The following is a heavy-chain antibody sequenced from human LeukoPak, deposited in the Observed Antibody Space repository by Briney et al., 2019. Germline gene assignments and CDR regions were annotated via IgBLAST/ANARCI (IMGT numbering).Heavy chain of an antibody. CDR2: ISGSGGST. D-gene: IGHD3-16*02. CDR1: GFTFSSYA. Sequence: GGSLRLSCAASGFTFSSYAMSWVRQAPGKGLEWVSAISGSGGSTYYADSVKGRFTISRDNSKNTLYLQMNSLRGEDTAVYYCAKNEYVWGSYRYVYFDYWGQGTLVTVSS. V-gene: IGHV3-23*01. CDR3: AKNEYVWGSYRYVYFDY. J-gene: IGHJ4*02.